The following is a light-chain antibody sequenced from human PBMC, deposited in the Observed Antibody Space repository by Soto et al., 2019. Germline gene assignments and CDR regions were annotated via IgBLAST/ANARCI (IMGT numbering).Light chain of an antibody. CDR1: MRDVGAYNL. CDR2: GNS. J-gene: IGLJ2*01. Sequence: QSALTQPASVSGSAGQSITISCSGTMRDVGAYNLVSWYQQHPGTAPKLIIYGNSNRPSGVPDRFSGSKSGTSASLAITGLQAEDEADYYCQSYDSSLSGVVFGGGTKLTVL. CDR3: QSYDSSLSGVV. V-gene: IGLV2-14*03.